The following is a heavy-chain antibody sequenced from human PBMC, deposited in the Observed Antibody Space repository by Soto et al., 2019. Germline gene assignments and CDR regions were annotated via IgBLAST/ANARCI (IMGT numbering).Heavy chain of an antibody. CDR3: AHRVLRTVFGLVTTTAIYFDF. Sequence: QITLNESVPTQVKPRQTLTLTCTFSGFSLTTSGVGVGWIRQSPGKAPEWLALIYWDDDKRYSPSLKSRLTITKDNSKNQVVLTMADLDPADTATYYCAHRVLRTVFGLVTTTAIYFDFWGQGTPVAVAS. CDR2: IYWDDDK. J-gene: IGHJ4*02. CDR1: GFSLTTSGVG. V-gene: IGHV2-5*02. D-gene: IGHD3-3*01.